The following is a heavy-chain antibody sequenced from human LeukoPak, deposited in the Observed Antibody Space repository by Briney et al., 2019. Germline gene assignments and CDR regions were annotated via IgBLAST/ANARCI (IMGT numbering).Heavy chain of an antibody. V-gene: IGHV3-66*01. D-gene: IGHD2-15*01. CDR1: GFTISSNY. Sequence: PGGSLRLSCAASGFTISSNYMSWVRQAPGKGPAWVSVLYSGGSTYYADSVKGRFTISRDNSKNTLYLQMNSLSAEDTAVYYCAKAPVGHCSGGSCYPFDYWGQGTLVTVSS. J-gene: IGHJ4*02. CDR3: AKAPVGHCSGGSCYPFDY. CDR2: LYSGGST.